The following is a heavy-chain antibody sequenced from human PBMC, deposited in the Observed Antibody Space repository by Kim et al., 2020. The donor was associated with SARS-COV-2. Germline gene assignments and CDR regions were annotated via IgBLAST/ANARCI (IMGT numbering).Heavy chain of an antibody. J-gene: IGHJ5*02. D-gene: IGHD3-3*01. V-gene: IGHV3-30*03. CDR1: GFTFSIYA. CDR3: ARLKWVQDYHFWNAFYILAADNWFDP. Sequence: GGSLRLSCTVSGFTFSIYAMQWVRQAPGKGLELVAAISSDEKNKYYEDSVKGRFTISRDNSKNTLYLQMDSLRAEDTAVYYCARLKWVQDYHFWNAFYILAADNWFDPWGQGTLVTVSS. CDR2: ISSDEKNK.